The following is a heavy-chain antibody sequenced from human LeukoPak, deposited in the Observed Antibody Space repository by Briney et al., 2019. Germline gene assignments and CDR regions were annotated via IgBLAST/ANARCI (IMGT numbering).Heavy chain of an antibody. CDR1: GGSISSYY. D-gene: IGHD2-15*01. J-gene: IGHJ6*03. V-gene: IGHV4-4*07. Sequence: SETLSLTCTVSGGSISSYYWSWIRQPAGKGLEWIGRIYSSGSTNYNPSLKSRVTMSVSTSKNHFSLKLSSVTAADTAVYYCARELGYCSGDSCSFYYYIDVWGKGTTVTISS. CDR3: ARELGYCSGDSCSFYYYIDV. CDR2: IYSSGST.